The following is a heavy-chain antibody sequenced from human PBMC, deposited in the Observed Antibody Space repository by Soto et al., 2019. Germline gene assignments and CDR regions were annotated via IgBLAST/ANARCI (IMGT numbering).Heavy chain of an antibody. V-gene: IGHV4-4*07. CDR3: ARDGMTTGDT. J-gene: IGHJ4*02. CDR1: GVSVRSYT. D-gene: IGHD2-21*02. CDR2: VFSSVSA. Sequence: KSSETLSLTCIVSGVSVRSYTWSWVRQPANKGLERIGRVFSSVSATYNPSLKSRVSISMDTPENRISLKLDSVTAADAGVYFCARDGMTTGDTWGPGTLVTVSS.